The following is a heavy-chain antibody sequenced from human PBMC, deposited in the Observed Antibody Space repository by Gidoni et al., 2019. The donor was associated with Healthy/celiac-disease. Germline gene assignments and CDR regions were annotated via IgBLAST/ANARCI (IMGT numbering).Heavy chain of an antibody. D-gene: IGHD4-4*01. Sequence: QMQLLESGGGVVQPAGSPRLSCAASRSTFSSSGMPWVRQAPGKGLEWVAVIWYDGINKYYADSVKGRFTISRDNSKNTLYLQMNSLRAEDTAVYYCARDLVSWAVTTVFYYYGMDVWGQGTTVTVSS. J-gene: IGHJ6*02. V-gene: IGHV3-33*01. CDR1: RSTFSSSG. CDR3: ARDLVSWAVTTVFYYYGMDV. CDR2: IWYDGINK.